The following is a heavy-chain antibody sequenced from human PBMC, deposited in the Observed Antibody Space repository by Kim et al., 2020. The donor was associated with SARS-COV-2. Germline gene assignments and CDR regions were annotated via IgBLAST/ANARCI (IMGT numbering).Heavy chain of an antibody. D-gene: IGHD4-17*01. Sequence: TYAQGFPGRFVFSLDPSVSTAYLQISSLKAEDTAVYYCARDRDYLGWFDPWGQGTLVTVSS. CDR3: ARDRDYLGWFDP. V-gene: IGHV7-4-1*02. J-gene: IGHJ5*02.